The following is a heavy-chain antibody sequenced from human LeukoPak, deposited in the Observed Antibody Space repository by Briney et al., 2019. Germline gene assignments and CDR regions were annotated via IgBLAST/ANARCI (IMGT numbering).Heavy chain of an antibody. V-gene: IGHV3-15*01. J-gene: IGHJ4*02. Sequence: GGSLRLSCAASGFTFSNAWMSWVRQAPGKGLEWVGRIKSKTDGGTTDYAAPVKGRFTISRDDSKNTLYLQMNSLKTEDTAVYYCTTDRYYDSSGYFIAYYFDYWGQGTLVTVSS. CDR1: GFTFSNAW. CDR2: IKSKTDGGTT. CDR3: TTDRYYDSSGYFIAYYFDY. D-gene: IGHD3-22*01.